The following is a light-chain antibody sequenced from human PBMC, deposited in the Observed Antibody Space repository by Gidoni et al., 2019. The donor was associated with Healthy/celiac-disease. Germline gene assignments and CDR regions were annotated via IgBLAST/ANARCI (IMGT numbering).Light chain of an antibody. Sequence: QSVLPQPPSASGTPGQRVTISCSGSSSNIGSNTVNWYQQLPGTAPKLLIYSNNHRPSGVPDRFSGSKSGTSASLAISGLQSEDEADYYCAAWDDSLNVFYVFGTGTKVTVL. CDR2: SNN. V-gene: IGLV1-44*01. CDR3: AAWDDSLNVFYV. CDR1: SSNIGSNT. J-gene: IGLJ1*01.